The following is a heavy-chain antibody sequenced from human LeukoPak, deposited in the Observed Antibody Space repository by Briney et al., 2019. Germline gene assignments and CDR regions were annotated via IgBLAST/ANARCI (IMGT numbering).Heavy chain of an antibody. V-gene: IGHV3-23*01. CDR2: ISGSAGST. D-gene: IGHD3-22*01. CDR1: GFTFSSYA. Sequence: GGSLRLSCAASGFTFSSYAMSWVRQAPGKGLEWVSVISGSAGSTSYADSVKGRFTISRGNSKNTLYLQLNSLRAEDTAVYCCAEDAPFYSDTSDSYLLSWGQGILVTVSS. J-gene: IGHJ4*02. CDR3: AEDAPFYSDTSDSYLLS.